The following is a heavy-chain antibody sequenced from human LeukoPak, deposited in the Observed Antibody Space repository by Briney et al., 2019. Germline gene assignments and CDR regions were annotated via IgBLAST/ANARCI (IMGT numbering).Heavy chain of an antibody. Sequence: LETLSLTCTVSGGSISSYYWSWIRQPAGKGLEWIGRIYTSGSTNYNPSLKSRVTMSVDTSKNQFSLKLSSVTAADTAVYYCARDLGGSVTNNWFDPWGQGTLVTVSS. V-gene: IGHV4-4*07. CDR2: IYTSGST. J-gene: IGHJ5*02. D-gene: IGHD4-17*01. CDR3: ARDLGGSVTNNWFDP. CDR1: GGSISSYY.